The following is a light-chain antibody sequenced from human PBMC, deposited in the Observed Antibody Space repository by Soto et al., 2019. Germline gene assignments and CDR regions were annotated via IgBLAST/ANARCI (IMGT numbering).Light chain of an antibody. CDR3: CSYAGSYTLV. J-gene: IGLJ2*01. CDR1: SSDVGGYNY. CDR2: DVS. V-gene: IGLV2-11*01. Sequence: QSVLTQPRSVSGSPGQSVTISCTGTSSDVGGYNYVSWYQQHPGKAPKLMIYDVSKRPSGAPDRFSGSKSGNTASLTISGLQAEDEADYYCCSYAGSYTLVFGGGTQLPVL.